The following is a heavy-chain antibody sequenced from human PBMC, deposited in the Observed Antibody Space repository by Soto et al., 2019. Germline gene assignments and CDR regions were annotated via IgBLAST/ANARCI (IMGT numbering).Heavy chain of an antibody. CDR2: IYHSGST. V-gene: IGHV4-30-2*01. CDR1: GGSISSGGYS. D-gene: IGHD6-19*01. J-gene: IGHJ4*02. Sequence: QLQLQESGSGLVKPSQTLSLTCAVSGGSISSGGYSWSWIRQPPGKGLEWIGYIYHSGSTYYNPSLKSRVAIAVDRPKIQFSLKLSSVTAADPAVYYCARAGGLAAVAVDYWGRGTLVTVSS. CDR3: ARAGGLAAVAVDY.